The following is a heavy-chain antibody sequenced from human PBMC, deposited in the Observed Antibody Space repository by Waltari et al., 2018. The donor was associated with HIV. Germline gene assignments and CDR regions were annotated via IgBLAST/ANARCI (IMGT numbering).Heavy chain of an antibody. J-gene: IGHJ6*03. V-gene: IGHV3-74*01. CDR1: GFTFSSYW. CDR3: ASGGSYYYYYYMDV. CDR2: INRDGSTT. D-gene: IGHD1-26*01. Sequence: EVQLVESGGGLVQPGGSLRLSCAASGFTFSSYWMHWVRQAPGKGLVWVSRINRDGSTTNYADSVKGRFTISRDNAKNTLYLQMNSQRAEDTAVYYCASGGSYYYYYYMDVWGKGTTVTVSS.